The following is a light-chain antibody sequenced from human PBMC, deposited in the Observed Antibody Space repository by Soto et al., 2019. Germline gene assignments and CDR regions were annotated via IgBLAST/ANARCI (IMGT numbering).Light chain of an antibody. CDR3: QQRSNWPSGT. CDR1: QSVSSY. CDR2: DAS. Sequence: EIVLTQSPGTLSLSPGDRATLSCRASQSVSSYLAWYQQKPGQAPRLLIYDASNRATGIPARFSGSGSGTDFTLTISSLEPEDFAVYYCQQRSNWPSGTFGQGTKVEIK. V-gene: IGKV3-11*01. J-gene: IGKJ1*01.